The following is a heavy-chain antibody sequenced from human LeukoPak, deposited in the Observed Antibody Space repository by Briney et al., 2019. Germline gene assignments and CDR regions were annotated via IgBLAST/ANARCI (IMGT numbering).Heavy chain of an antibody. Sequence: SETLSLTCTVSGYSISSGYYWGWIRQPPGKGLEWIGSIYHSGSTYYNPSLKSRVTISVDTSKNQFSLKLSSVTAADTAVYYCARVGAARVGDYWGQGTLVTVSS. V-gene: IGHV4-38-2*02. J-gene: IGHJ4*02. CDR2: IYHSGST. CDR1: GYSISSGYY. CDR3: ARVGAARVGDY. D-gene: IGHD6-6*01.